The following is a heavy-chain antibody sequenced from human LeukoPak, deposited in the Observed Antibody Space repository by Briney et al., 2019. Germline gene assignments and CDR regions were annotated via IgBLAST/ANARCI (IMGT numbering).Heavy chain of an antibody. CDR2: ISGSGGST. CDR1: GFTFSSYA. D-gene: IGHD2-2*03. J-gene: IGHJ4*02. V-gene: IGHV3-23*01. CDR3: AKDPMDIIVVPAAPPGIDY. Sequence: PGGSLRLSCAASGFTFSSYAMSWVRQAPGKGLEWVSAISGSGGSTYYADSVKGRFTISRDNSKNTLYLQMNSLRAEDTAVYYCAKDPMDIIVVPAAPPGIDYWGQGTLVTVSS.